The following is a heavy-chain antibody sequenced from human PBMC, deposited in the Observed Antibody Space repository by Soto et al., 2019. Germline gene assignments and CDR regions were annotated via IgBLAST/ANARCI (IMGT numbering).Heavy chain of an antibody. CDR2: VSGSGGST. CDR3: AYRTRPFGDAFDI. Sequence: EVQLLESGGGLVQPGGSLRLSCAASGFTFSSYARSWVRQAPGKGLEWVSAVSGSGGSTYYADSVEGRFTISRDNSKNTLFLHINSVRAESMAVYYCAYRTRPFGDAFDIWGQGTMVTVSS. D-gene: IGHD3-16*01. J-gene: IGHJ3*02. V-gene: IGHV3-23*01. CDR1: GFTFSSYA.